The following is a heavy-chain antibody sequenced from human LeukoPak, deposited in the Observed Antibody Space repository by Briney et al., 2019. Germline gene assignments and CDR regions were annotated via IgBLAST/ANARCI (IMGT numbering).Heavy chain of an antibody. D-gene: IGHD2-2*01. Sequence: SETLSLTCTVSGGSISSGSYYWSWIRQPAGKGLEWIGRIYTSGSTNYNPSLKSRVTISVDTSKNQFSLKLSSVTAADTAVYYCARAPRYCSSTSCYGLTGYFDLWGRGTLVTVSS. CDR1: GGSISSGSYY. CDR3: ARAPRYCSSTSCYGLTGYFDL. CDR2: IYTSGST. V-gene: IGHV4-61*02. J-gene: IGHJ2*01.